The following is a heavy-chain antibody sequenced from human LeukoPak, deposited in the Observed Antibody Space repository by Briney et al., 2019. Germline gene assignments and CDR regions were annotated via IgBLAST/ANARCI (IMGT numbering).Heavy chain of an antibody. Sequence: GGSLRLSCAASGFTFRSYVMSWVRQVPGKGLEWVSAIIGDGGGTNHADSVKGRFTISRDNSKNTLYPQMNSLRAEDTAVYYCAKETSSGNFVTLDCWGQGTLVTVSS. J-gene: IGHJ4*02. CDR3: AKETSSGNFVTLDC. D-gene: IGHD1-26*01. CDR2: IIGDGGGT. V-gene: IGHV3-23*01. CDR1: GFTFRSYV.